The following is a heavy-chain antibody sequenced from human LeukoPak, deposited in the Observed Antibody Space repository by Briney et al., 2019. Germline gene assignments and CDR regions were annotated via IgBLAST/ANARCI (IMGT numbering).Heavy chain of an antibody. D-gene: IGHD6-6*01. J-gene: IGHJ4*02. CDR1: GFTFSNA. CDR3: AKDLGQLVEGDY. V-gene: IGHV3-30-3*01. Sequence: GGSLRPSCAASGFTFSNALHWVRQAPGKGLEWVAVISYDGSNKYYADSVKGRFTISRDNSENTLYLQTNSLRAEDTAVYYCAKDLGQLVEGDYWGQGTLVTVSS. CDR2: ISYDGSNK.